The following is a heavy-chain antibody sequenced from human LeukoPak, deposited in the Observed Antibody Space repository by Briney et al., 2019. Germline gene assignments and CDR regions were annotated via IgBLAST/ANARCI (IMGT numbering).Heavy chain of an antibody. CDR1: GGSISSYY. J-gene: IGHJ5*02. V-gene: IGHV4-59*01. CDR2: IYYSGST. CDR3: ARSWAAGTGWFGP. D-gene: IGHD6-13*01. Sequence: PSETLSLTCTVSGGSISSYYWSWLRQPPGKGLEWIGYIYYSGSTNSNPSLKSRVTISVDTSKNQFSLKLSSVTAADTAVYYCARSWAAGTGWFGPWGQGSLVTVSS.